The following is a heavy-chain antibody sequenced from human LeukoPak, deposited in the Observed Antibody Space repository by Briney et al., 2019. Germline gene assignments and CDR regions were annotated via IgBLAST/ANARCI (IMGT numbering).Heavy chain of an antibody. V-gene: IGHV4-39*01. CDR2: IYYSGNT. CDR1: GVSIGSSNSY. D-gene: IGHD3/OR15-3a*01. Sequence: SETLSLTCTVSGVSIGSSNSYWGWIRQPPGKGLGWIGSIYYSGNTYYNASLTSQVYISIDTSKNQFSLKRTSVTASDTAVYYCARQTGAGLFSLPGGQGTLVTVPS. J-gene: IGHJ4*02. CDR3: ARQTGAGLFSLP.